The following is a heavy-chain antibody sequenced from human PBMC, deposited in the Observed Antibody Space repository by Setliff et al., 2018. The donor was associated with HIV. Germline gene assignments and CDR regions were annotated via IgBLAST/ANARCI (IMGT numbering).Heavy chain of an antibody. CDR1: ADTFSSHV. V-gene: IGHV1-69*13. D-gene: IGHD3-22*01. Sequence: SVKVSCKASADTFSSHVISWFRQAPGQGLEWMGGIIPIFGSANFPQNFQGRLTITVDEPTSTAYMELSSLTSDDTAVYYCARPTYYTDNSGHPRYYFETWGQGTRVTVAS. CDR2: IIPIFGSA. J-gene: IGHJ5*02. CDR3: ARPTYYTDNSGHPRYYFET.